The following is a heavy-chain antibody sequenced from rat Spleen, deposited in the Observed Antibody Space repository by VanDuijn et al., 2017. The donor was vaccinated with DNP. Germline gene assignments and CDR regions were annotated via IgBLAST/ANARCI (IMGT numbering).Heavy chain of an antibody. Sequence: EVQLVESDGGLVQPGRSLKLSCAVSGFTFNDYYMAWIRQAPGKGLEWVASITQTGGTTYYPDSVKGRFTISRDNAKSTLYLQVNSLRSEDTATYYCTRVPRWGGYRDVLDAWGQGASVTVSS. D-gene: IGHD1-11*01. CDR2: ITQTGGTT. CDR1: GFTFNDYY. J-gene: IGHJ4*01. CDR3: TRVPRWGGYRDVLDA. V-gene: IGHV5-31*01.